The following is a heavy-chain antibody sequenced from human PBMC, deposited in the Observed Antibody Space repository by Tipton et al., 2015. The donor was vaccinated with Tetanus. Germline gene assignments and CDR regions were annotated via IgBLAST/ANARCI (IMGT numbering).Heavy chain of an antibody. CDR3: ARHPPPYYYGSGSYLDY. J-gene: IGHJ4*02. D-gene: IGHD3-10*01. V-gene: IGHV4-39*01. CDR2: IYYSGST. Sequence: LRLSCTVSGGSIASQYWSWIRQPPGKALEWIGSIYYSGSTFYHPSLQSRVTISVDTSKNQFSLRLSSVTAADTAVYFCARHPPPYYYGSGSYLDYWGQGTPVTVSS. CDR1: GGSIASQY.